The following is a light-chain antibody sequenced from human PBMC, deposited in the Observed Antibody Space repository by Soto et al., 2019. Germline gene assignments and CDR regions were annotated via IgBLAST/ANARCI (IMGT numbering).Light chain of an antibody. Sequence: DIQMTQSPSTLSASVGDRVTITCRASQSISSWLAWYQQKPGKAPKLLIYRASSLESGVPSRFSGSGSGTEFTLTISSLQPDGFATYYCQQYNNSPYTFGQGTKLEIK. CDR2: RAS. J-gene: IGKJ2*01. CDR1: QSISSW. V-gene: IGKV1-5*03. CDR3: QQYNNSPYT.